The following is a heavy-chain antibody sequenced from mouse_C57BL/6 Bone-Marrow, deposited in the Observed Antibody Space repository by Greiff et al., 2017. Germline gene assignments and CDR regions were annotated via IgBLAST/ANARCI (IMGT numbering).Heavy chain of an antibody. CDR1: GFTFSDYY. J-gene: IGHJ3*01. V-gene: IGHV5-12*01. D-gene: IGHD1-1*01. CDR3: ARRGMDYGSSYGFAY. CDR2: ISNGGGST. Sequence: EVKLMESGGGLVQPGGSLKLSCAASGFTFSDYYMYWVRQTPEKRLEWVAYISNGGGSTYYPDTVKGRFTISRDNAKNTLYLQMSRLKSEDTAMYYCARRGMDYGSSYGFAYWGQGTLVTVSA.